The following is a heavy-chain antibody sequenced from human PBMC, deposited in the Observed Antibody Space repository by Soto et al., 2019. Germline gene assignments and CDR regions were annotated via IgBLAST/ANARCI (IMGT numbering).Heavy chain of an antibody. J-gene: IGHJ6*02. CDR3: VSTGYSISPYYYYGMDV. CDR2: IIPIFGTA. V-gene: IGHV1-69*13. CDR1: GGTFSSYA. Sequence: ASVKVSCKASGGTFSSYAISWVRQAPGQGLEWMGGIIPIFGTANYAQKFQGRVTITADESTSTAYMELSSLRSEDTAVYYCVSTGYSISPYYYYGMDVWGQGTTVTVSS. D-gene: IGHD6-13*01.